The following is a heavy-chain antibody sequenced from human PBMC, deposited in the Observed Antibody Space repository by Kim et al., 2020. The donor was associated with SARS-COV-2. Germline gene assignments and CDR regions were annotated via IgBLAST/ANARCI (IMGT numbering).Heavy chain of an antibody. CDR1: GYTFTNYA. CDR3: ARVYSSRGDWLDP. J-gene: IGHJ5*02. CDR2: INTDTGNP. D-gene: IGHD6-19*01. V-gene: IGHV7-4-1*02. Sequence: ASVKVSCKTSGYTFTNYAINWVRQAPVQGLEWMGWINTDTGNPTYAQGFTGRYVFSLDTSVSTAYLQINRLKAEDTAIYYCARVYSSRGDWLDPWGQGTL.